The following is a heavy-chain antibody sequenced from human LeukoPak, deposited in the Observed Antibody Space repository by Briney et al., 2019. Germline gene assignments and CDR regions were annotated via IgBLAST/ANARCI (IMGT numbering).Heavy chain of an antibody. CDR1: GYSFTSYL. CDR3: ARRDYYYSSGYDY. V-gene: IGHV5-51*01. J-gene: IGHJ4*02. Sequence: GESLKIYCQGSGYSFTSYLMGWVRRVRGKGLGWMGVIYSGDSDTRYSPSLQGQVTISADVSISHAYLQWSCLQASHPAMYYCARRDYYYSSGYDYWGQGTLVTVSS. D-gene: IGHD3-22*01. CDR2: IYSGDSDT.